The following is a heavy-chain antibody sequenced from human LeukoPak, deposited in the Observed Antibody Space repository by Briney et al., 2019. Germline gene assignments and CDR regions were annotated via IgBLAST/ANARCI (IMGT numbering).Heavy chain of an antibody. V-gene: IGHV3-33*01. D-gene: IGHD6-19*01. CDR1: GFTFSSYG. CDR2: ILYDGSNK. CDR3: ARVGDSYSSGWYVGD. Sequence: GSLRLSCAASGFTFSSYGMHWVRQAPGKGLEWVAVILYDGSNKYYADSVKGRFTISRDNSKNTLYLQMNSLRAEDTTVYYCARVGDSYSSGWYVGDWGQGTLVTVSS. J-gene: IGHJ4*02.